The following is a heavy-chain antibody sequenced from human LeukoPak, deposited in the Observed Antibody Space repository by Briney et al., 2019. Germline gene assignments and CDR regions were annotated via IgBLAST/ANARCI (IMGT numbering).Heavy chain of an antibody. CDR1: GVTFSSFW. D-gene: IGHD5-12*01. Sequence: GGSPRLSCAASGVTFSSFWMSWVRQAPGKGLEWVANIKQDGSEKYYVDSVKGRFTISRDNAKNSLYLQMNSLRAEDTAVYYCARPIVATNLDYWGQGTLVTVSS. CDR2: IKQDGSEK. J-gene: IGHJ4*02. CDR3: ARPIVATNLDY. V-gene: IGHV3-7*05.